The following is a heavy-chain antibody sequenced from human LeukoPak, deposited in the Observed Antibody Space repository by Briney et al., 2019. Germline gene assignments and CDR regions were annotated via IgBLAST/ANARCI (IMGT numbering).Heavy chain of an antibody. J-gene: IGHJ4*02. CDR3: ARVSGRWLQFNY. CDR2: INAGNGNT. V-gene: IGHV1-3*01. CDR1: GYTFTSYA. Sequence: GASVKVSCKASGYTFTSYAVHWVRQAPGQRLEWMEWINAGNGNTKYSQKFQSRVTITRDTSASTAYMELSSLRSEDTAVYYCARVSGRWLQFNYWGQGTLVTVSS. D-gene: IGHD5-24*01.